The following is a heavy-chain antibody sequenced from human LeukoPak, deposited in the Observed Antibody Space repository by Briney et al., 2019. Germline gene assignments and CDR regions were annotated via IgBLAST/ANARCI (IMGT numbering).Heavy chain of an antibody. V-gene: IGHV3-7*01. CDR3: ARDDPTLFWSGSPFY. CDR1: DFTFDFYW. D-gene: IGHD3-3*01. J-gene: IGHJ4*02. Sequence: GGSLRLSCVASDFTFDFYWMSWVRQAPGKGLEWVANIKQDGSEKYYVDSVKGRFTISRDNAKNPLYLQMNSLRAEDTAVYYCARDDPTLFWSGSPFYWGQGTLVTVSS. CDR2: IKQDGSEK.